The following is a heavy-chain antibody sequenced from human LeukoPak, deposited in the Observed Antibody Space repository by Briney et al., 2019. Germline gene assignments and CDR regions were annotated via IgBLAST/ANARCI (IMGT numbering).Heavy chain of an antibody. D-gene: IGHD6-13*01. V-gene: IGHV1-2*02. CDR1: GYTFTGYY. Sequence: VASVKVSCKASGYTFTGYYMHWVRQAPGQGLEWMGWINPNSGGTNYAQKFQGRVTMTRDTSISTAYMELSRLRSDDTAVYYCALGRYSSSWLIVYWGKGTLVTVSS. CDR2: INPNSGGT. CDR3: ALGRYSSSWLIVY. J-gene: IGHJ4*02.